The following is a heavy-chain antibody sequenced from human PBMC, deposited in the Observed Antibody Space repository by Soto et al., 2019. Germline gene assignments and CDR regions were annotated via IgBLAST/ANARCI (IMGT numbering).Heavy chain of an antibody. Sequence: PGGSLRLSCVASGFTFSDYWIHWVRQGPGKGLVWVARIERNALTTRYADSVKGRFTISRNNARNTVYLEMNGLTVEDTAMYYCARRITVEGGGFDLWGQGTMVTVSS. V-gene: IGHV3-74*01. CDR3: ARRITVEGGGFDL. CDR1: GFTFSDYW. J-gene: IGHJ3*01. D-gene: IGHD1-20*01. CDR2: IERNALTT.